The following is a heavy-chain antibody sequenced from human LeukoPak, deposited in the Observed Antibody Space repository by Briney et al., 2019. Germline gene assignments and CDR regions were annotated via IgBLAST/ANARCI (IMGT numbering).Heavy chain of an antibody. J-gene: IGHJ4*02. V-gene: IGHV3-23*01. D-gene: IGHD3-16*01. CDR3: ARAVGPFDY. Sequence: GVSLRLSCAASGFTFSSYALSWVRQAPGKGLEWVSLITGSGRTTYYADSVKGRFTISRDNSKNTVYLQMNTLRDEDTAVYYCARAVGPFDYWGQGTLVTVSS. CDR1: GFTFSSYA. CDR2: ITGSGRTT.